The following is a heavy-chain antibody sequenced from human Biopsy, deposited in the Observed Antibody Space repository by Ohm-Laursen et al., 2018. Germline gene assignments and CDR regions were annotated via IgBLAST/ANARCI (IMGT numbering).Heavy chain of an antibody. CDR2: VYYSGST. J-gene: IGHJ3*02. CDR3: GRREVVITHDAFDT. D-gene: IGHD3-22*01. Sequence: TLSLTCTVSGGSISSYYWTWIRQPPGKGLEWIGDVYYSGSTNRNPSLKSRVTILVDTSKNQFSLKLNSVTAADTAVYYCGRREVVITHDAFDTWGQGTMVAVSS. V-gene: IGHV4-59*08. CDR1: GGSISSYY.